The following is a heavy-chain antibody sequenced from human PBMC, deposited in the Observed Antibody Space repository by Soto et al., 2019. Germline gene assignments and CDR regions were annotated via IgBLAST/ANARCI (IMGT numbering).Heavy chain of an antibody. J-gene: IGHJ4*02. CDR1: GLNFGNAW. V-gene: IGHV3-15*01. CDR2: IKNKKDGETT. Sequence: GGSLRLSCAASGLNFGNAWMSWVRQAPGKGLEWVGRIKNKKDGETTDYAAPVKGRFIISRDDSTNTLYLQMSSLRTEDTAVYYCTTDPGDFEDYWGQGTQVTVSS. CDR3: TTDPGDFEDY. D-gene: IGHD4-17*01.